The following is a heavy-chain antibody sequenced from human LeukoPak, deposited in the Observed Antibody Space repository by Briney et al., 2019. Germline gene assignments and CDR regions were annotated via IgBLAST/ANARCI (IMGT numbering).Heavy chain of an antibody. CDR3: AKDCNSGNCYIDY. V-gene: IGHV3-23*01. CDR1: GFTFTNYA. Sequence: GGSLRLSCAASGFTFTNYAMSWVRQAPGKGLEWVSGMSGRGVSTYYADSVKGRFTISSDNSKNTLYLQMNSLRAEDTAIYYCAKDCNSGNCYIDYWGQGTLVTVAS. CDR2: MSGRGVST. J-gene: IGHJ4*02. D-gene: IGHD2/OR15-2a*01.